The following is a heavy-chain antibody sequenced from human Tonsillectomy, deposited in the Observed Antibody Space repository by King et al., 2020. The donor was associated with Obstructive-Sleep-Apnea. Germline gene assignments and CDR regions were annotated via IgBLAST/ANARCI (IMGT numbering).Heavy chain of an antibody. CDR3: AKNYYASGDYYSSDTFDN. CDR1: GYTFSSHG. V-gene: IGHV1-18*01. D-gene: IGHD3-22*01. Sequence: QLVQSGAEVKKPGASVKVSCKASGYTFSSHGISWVRQAPGQGLEWMGWISPYNANTKNAQKFQGRVTITTDTSTSTAYMELRSLRSDDTAVYYCAKNYYASGDYYSSDTFDNWGQGTMVTVSS. CDR2: ISPYNANT. J-gene: IGHJ3*02.